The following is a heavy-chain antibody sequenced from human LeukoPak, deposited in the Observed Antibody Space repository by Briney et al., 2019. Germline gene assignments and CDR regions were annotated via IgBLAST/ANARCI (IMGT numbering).Heavy chain of an antibody. J-gene: IGHJ4*02. D-gene: IGHD6-6*01. V-gene: IGHV4-59*12. CDR3: ARGRGAARPKRLGGYFDY. CDR1: GGSISGYY. Sequence: SETLSLTCTVSGGSISGYYWSWIRQPPGKGLEWIGYIYYSGSTNYNPSLKSRVTISVDTSKNQFSLKLSSVTAADTAVYYCARGRGAARPKRLGGYFDYWGQGTLVTVSS. CDR2: IYYSGST.